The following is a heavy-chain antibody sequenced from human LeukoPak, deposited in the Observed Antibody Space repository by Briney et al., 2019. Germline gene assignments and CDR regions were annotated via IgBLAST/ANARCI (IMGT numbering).Heavy chain of an antibody. CDR2: INADGSGT. CDR1: GFTFSSHW. Sequence: GGSLRLSCAASGFTFSSHWMHWVRQAPEKGLVGVAHINADGSGTYYAASVKGRFTISRDNAKNTLYLQMHSLTDEDTAVCYCVRGALRDCSYTSCTRGNWFDPWGQGTLVTVSS. CDR3: VRGALRDCSYTSCTRGNWFDP. V-gene: IGHV3-74*01. D-gene: IGHD2-2*01. J-gene: IGHJ5*02.